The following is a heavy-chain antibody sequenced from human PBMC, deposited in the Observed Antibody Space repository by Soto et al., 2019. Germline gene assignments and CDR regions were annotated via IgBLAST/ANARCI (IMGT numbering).Heavy chain of an antibody. CDR1: GFTLSSYW. CDR3: VRDWCAGGSCFPGPY. Sequence: GGSLRLSCAASGFTLSSYWMHWVRQAPGKGLLWVSRINIDGTTTTYADSVKGRFTISRDNAKNTLYLHMNTVKAEDTAVYYCVRDWCAGGSCFPGPYWGQGT. V-gene: IGHV3-74*01. CDR2: INIDGTTT. J-gene: IGHJ4*02. D-gene: IGHD2-15*01.